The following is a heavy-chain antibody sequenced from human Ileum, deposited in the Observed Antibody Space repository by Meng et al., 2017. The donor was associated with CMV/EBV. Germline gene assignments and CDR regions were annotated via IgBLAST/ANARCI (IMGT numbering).Heavy chain of an antibody. Sequence: SVKVSCKASGYTFTDFYVHWVRQAPGQGLEWVGWMNPHSGGTTYAQKFQGRVTMTRDTSISTAYMELSRLRSDDTAVFYCARAAIEYQLGYWGQGTLVTVSS. CDR1: GYTFTDFY. J-gene: IGHJ4*02. D-gene: IGHD2/OR15-2a*01. V-gene: IGHV1-2*02. CDR2: MNPHSGGT. CDR3: ARAAIEYQLGY.